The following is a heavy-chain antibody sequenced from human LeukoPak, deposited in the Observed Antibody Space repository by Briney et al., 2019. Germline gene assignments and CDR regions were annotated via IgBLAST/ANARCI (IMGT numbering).Heavy chain of an antibody. J-gene: IGHJ6*03. V-gene: IGHV4-59*08. Sequence: SETLSLTCTISNGSISSYYWSWIRQPPGKGLEWIGSISYSGSSKYNPSLKRRLTIAVGTPKNQIFLDLSSVTAADTAVYYCARDPFDSSADSYVGGYYYMDVWGKGITVTVSS. CDR2: ISYSGSS. CDR3: ARDPFDSSADSYVGGYYYMDV. CDR1: NGSISSYY. D-gene: IGHD3-22*01.